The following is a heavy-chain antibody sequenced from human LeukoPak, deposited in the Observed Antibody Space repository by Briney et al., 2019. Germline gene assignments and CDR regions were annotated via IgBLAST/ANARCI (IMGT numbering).Heavy chain of an antibody. CDR3: ARAYTPYDAFDI. CDR1: GGSISSYY. J-gene: IGHJ3*02. CDR2: IYYSGST. V-gene: IGHV4-59*12. D-gene: IGHD4-11*01. Sequence: PSETLSLTCTVSGGSISSYYWSWIRQPPGKGLEWIGYIYYSGSTNYNPSLKSRVTMSVDTSKNQFSLKLSSVTAADTAVYYCARAYTPYDAFDIWGQGTMVTVSS.